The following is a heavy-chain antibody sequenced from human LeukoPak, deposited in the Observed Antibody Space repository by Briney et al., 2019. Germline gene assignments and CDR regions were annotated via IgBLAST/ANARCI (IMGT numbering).Heavy chain of an antibody. CDR3: ARIGVPAAMAYYYYGMDV. CDR1: GYSFTSYW. Sequence: PGESLRISCKGSGYSFTSYWIGWVRQMPGEGLEWMGIIYPGDSDTRYSPSFQGQVTISADKSISTAYLQWSSLKASDTAMYYCARIGVPAAMAYYYYGMDVWGQGTTVTVSS. CDR2: IYPGDSDT. D-gene: IGHD2-2*01. J-gene: IGHJ6*02. V-gene: IGHV5-51*01.